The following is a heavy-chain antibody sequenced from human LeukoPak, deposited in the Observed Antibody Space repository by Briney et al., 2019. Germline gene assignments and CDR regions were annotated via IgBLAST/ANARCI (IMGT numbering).Heavy chain of an antibody. J-gene: IGHJ4*02. Sequence: PSETLSLTCTVSGGSITTYYWSWIRQPPGKGLEWIGYIYYSGNTNYNPSLKSRVTISVDTSKNQFSLKLSSVTAADTAVYYCARSDGVYSSGWYMDYWGQGTLVTVSS. V-gene: IGHV4-59*01. D-gene: IGHD6-19*01. CDR3: ARSDGVYSSGWYMDY. CDR2: IYYSGNT. CDR1: GGSITTYY.